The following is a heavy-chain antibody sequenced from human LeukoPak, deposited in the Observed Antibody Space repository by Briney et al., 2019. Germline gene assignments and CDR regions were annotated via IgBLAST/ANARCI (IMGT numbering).Heavy chain of an antibody. V-gene: IGHV3-30*18. J-gene: IGHJ3*02. D-gene: IGHD6-13*01. CDR2: ISYDGSNK. CDR1: GLTFSTYA. CDR3: ANGPHSSSWDDAFDI. Sequence: GGPLGLSFEASGLTFSTYAMHGVGRAPGKGREWGPVISYDGSNKYYADSVKGRFTISRDNSKNTLYLQMNSLRAEDTAVYYCANGPHSSSWDDAFDIWGQGTMVTVSS.